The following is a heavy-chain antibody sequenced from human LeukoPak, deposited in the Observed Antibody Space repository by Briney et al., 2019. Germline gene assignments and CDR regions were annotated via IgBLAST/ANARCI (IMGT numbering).Heavy chain of an antibody. V-gene: IGHV3-48*01. Sequence: PGGSLRLSCAASGFTFSRYSMNWVRQAPGKGLEWISYISTTSTNIYYADSVKGRFIISRDNAKNSLYLQMNSLRAEDTALYYCARVEGGFDSWGQGTLVTVSS. D-gene: IGHD3-16*01. CDR2: ISTTSTNI. CDR1: GFTFSRYS. CDR3: ARVEGGFDS. J-gene: IGHJ4*02.